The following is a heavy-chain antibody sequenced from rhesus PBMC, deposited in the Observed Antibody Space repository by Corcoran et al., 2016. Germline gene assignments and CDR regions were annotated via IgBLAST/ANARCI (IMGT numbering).Heavy chain of an antibody. CDR1: GFTFSSSA. D-gene: IGHD4-29*01. J-gene: IGHJ4*01. Sequence: EVQLVESGGGLVQPGGSLRLSCAASGFTFSSSAMHWVRQASGKGLEWVVRIRLKANNYETGYAASVKGRFTISRDDSKNTAYLQMNSLKTEDTAVYYCATYGSSYYYCDYWGQGVLVTVSS. CDR3: ATYGSSYYYCDY. CDR2: IRLKANNYET. V-gene: IGHV3-118*01.